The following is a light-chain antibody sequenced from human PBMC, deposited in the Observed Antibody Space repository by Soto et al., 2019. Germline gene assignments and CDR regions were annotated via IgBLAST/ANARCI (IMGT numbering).Light chain of an antibody. CDR3: QQYNSWPRA. J-gene: IGKJ1*01. V-gene: IGKV3-15*01. CDR2: GAS. Sequence: EIVMTQSPATLSVSPGEGATLSCRASQNVSNNLAWYQQKPGQAPRLLIYGASTRATGIPARFSGSGSGTEFTLTISSLQSEDFAIYHCQQYNSWPRAVGQGTKVEIK. CDR1: QNVSNN.